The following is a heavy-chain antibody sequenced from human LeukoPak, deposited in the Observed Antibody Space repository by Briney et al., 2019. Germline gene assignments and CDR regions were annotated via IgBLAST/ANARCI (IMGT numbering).Heavy chain of an antibody. D-gene: IGHD3-9*01. CDR1: GGSFSGYY. V-gene: IGHV4-34*01. J-gene: IGHJ6*04. CDR2: INHSGST. Sequence: KPSETLSLTCAVYGGSFSGYYWSWIRQPPGKGLEWVGEINHSGSTNYNPSLKSRVTISVDTSKNQFSLKLSSVTAADTAVYYCARVPVLAGADYYYGMDVWGKGTTVTVSS. CDR3: ARVPVLAGADYYYGMDV.